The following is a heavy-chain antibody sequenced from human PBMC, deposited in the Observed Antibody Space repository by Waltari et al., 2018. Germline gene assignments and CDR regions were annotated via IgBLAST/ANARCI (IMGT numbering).Heavy chain of an antibody. Sequence: HVRLIQAQAGVNMPGSSATLACTASGRTVSVNAVTGVRRAPGQGREWMGGSIPICGTATYAQKFKVRVTITENKSTSKASMELGSLRSEDTAVYSCARDRVVYIVGTNPPDYWGQGTLVTVSS. CDR2: SIPICGTA. CDR1: GRTVSVNA. J-gene: IGHJ4*02. V-gene: IGHV1-69*13. CDR3: ARDRVVYIVGTNPPDY. D-gene: IGHD5-12*01.